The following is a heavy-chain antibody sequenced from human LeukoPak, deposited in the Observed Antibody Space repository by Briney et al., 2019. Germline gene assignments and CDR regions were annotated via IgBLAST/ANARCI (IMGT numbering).Heavy chain of an antibody. J-gene: IGHJ5*02. Sequence: SETLSLTCAVYSGSFSGYYWSWIRQPAGKGLESIGRIYTSGSTNYNPSLKSRVTISVDTSKNQFSLKLSSVTAADKAVYYCARGADFWSGYYPTWFDPWGQGTLVTVSS. CDR1: SGSFSGYY. V-gene: IGHV4-59*10. D-gene: IGHD3-3*01. CDR2: IYTSGST. CDR3: ARGADFWSGYYPTWFDP.